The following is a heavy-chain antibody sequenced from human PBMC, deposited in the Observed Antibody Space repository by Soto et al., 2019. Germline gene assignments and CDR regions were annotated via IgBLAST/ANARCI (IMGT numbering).Heavy chain of an antibody. V-gene: IGHV3-64*01. D-gene: IGHD1-26*01. J-gene: IGHJ4*02. CDR1: GFTFSNYA. CDR2: ISSNGGST. CDR3: ARGGSDFDY. Sequence: GGSLRLSCAASGFTFSNYAMHWVRQAPGKGLEYVSAISSNGGSTYYANSVKGRFTISRDNSKNTLYLQMGSLRAEDMAVYYCARGGSDFDYWGQGTLVTV.